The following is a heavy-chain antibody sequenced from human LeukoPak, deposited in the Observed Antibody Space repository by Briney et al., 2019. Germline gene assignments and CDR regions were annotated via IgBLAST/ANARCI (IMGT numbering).Heavy chain of an antibody. J-gene: IGHJ4*02. Sequence: ASVKVSCKASGYTLISHGISWVRQAPGKGLEWMGWINTYNDNTNYAQEFQGRVTMTTDTSTDTAYMELRSLRSDDTAVYYCARAPKVAALRFASYYFDYWGQGTLVTVSS. V-gene: IGHV1-18*01. CDR1: GYTLISHG. D-gene: IGHD6-13*01. CDR2: INTYNDNT. CDR3: ARAPKVAALRFASYYFDY.